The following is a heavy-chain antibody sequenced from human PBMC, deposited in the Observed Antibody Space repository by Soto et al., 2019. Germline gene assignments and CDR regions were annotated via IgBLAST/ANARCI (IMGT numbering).Heavy chain of an antibody. J-gene: IGHJ4*02. CDR1: GGSISSYY. CDR2: IYYSGST. D-gene: IGHD3-16*01. V-gene: IGHV4-59*01. Sequence: SETLSLTCTVSGGSISSYYWSWIRQPPGKGLEWIGYIYYSGSTNYNPSLKSRVTISVDTSKNQFSLKLSSVTAADTAVYYCARVKVWGTPTPDYFDYWGQGTLVTVSS. CDR3: ARVKVWGTPTPDYFDY.